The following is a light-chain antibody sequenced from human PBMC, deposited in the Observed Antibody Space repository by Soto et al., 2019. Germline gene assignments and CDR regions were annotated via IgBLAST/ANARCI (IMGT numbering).Light chain of an antibody. CDR3: QSYDNSLLASYV. J-gene: IGLJ1*01. V-gene: IGLV1-40*01. CDR1: SSDIGAGYD. CDR2: DNN. Sequence: QSVLTQPPSVSGAPGQRVTISCTGSSSDIGAGYDVHWYQQLPGTAPKLLIYDNNNRPSGVPDRFSGSKSGTSASLAITGLQAEDEADYYCQSYDNSLLASYVFGNGTNVPVL.